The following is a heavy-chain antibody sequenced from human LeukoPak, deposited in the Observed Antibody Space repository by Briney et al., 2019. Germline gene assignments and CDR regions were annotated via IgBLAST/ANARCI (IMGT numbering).Heavy chain of an antibody. V-gene: IGHV4-59*08. CDR2: SHYRGST. D-gene: IGHD3-10*01. J-gene: IGHJ3*01. Sequence: SETLSLTCSVSGASITDYHWSWLRQSPEKKLEWIGYSHYRGSTNYSPSLKSRVTIPIDTSKKQFSLKLNSVTAADTAVYYCARLRAVAPGAYDAFDLWGQGTVVIVSS. CDR1: GASITDYH. CDR3: ARLRAVAPGAYDAFDL.